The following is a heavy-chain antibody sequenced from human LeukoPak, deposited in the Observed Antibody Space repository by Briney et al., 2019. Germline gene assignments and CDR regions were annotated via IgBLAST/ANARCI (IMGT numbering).Heavy chain of an antibody. CDR1: GGSISSYY. Sequence: KTSETLSLTCTVSGGSISSYYWSWIRQPPGKGLEWIGYIYYSGSTNYNPSLKSRVTISVDTSKNQFSLKLSSVTAADTAVYYCARLRFGVAAAAPYYFDYWGQGTLVTVSS. CDR2: IYYSGST. D-gene: IGHD3-10*01. J-gene: IGHJ4*02. CDR3: ARLRFGVAAAAPYYFDY. V-gene: IGHV4-59*01.